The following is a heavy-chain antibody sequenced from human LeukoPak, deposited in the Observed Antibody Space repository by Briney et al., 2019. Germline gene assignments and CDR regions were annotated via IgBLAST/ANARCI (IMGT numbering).Heavy chain of an antibody. V-gene: IGHV3-30*02. J-gene: IGHJ4*02. Sequence: GGSLRLSCAASGFTFSSYSMNWVRQAPGKGLEWVAFIQYDGGDIFYADSVKGRFTLSRDNSKNTLYLQMNSLRVDDTAVYYCAKEKQLEPFDYWGQGTLVTVSS. CDR1: GFTFSSYS. CDR3: AKEKQLEPFDY. D-gene: IGHD1-1*01. CDR2: IQYDGGDI.